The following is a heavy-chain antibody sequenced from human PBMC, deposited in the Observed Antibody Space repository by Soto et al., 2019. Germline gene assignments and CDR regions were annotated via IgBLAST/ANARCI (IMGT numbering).Heavy chain of an antibody. V-gene: IGHV1-8*01. D-gene: IGHD4-17*01. Sequence: QVQLVQSGAEVKKPGASVKVSCKASGHTFTSYAINWVRQSPGQVPEWMGWMNPNSGNTGYAQKFQGRVTRTRNTSISTAYMELSSLRSENTAESYCDRTLYGDNVDYWGQGTLVTVSS. CDR2: MNPNSGNT. CDR1: GHTFTSYA. J-gene: IGHJ4*02. CDR3: DRTLYGDNVDY.